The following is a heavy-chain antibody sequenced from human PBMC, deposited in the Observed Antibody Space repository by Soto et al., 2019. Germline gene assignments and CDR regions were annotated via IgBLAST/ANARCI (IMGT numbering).Heavy chain of an antibody. CDR2: INAGNGNT. V-gene: IGHV1-3*01. D-gene: IGHD3-9*01. Sequence: ASVKVSCKASGYTFTSYAMHWVRQAPGQRLEWMGWINAGNGNTKYSQKFQGRVTITRDTSASTAYMELSSLRSEDTAVYYCARGPLYYDILTGYNKYNWFDPWGQGTLVTVSS. CDR1: GYTFTSYA. J-gene: IGHJ5*02. CDR3: ARGPLYYDILTGYNKYNWFDP.